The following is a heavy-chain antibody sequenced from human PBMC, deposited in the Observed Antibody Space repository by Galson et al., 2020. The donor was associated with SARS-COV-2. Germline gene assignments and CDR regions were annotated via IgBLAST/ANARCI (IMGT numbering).Heavy chain of an antibody. D-gene: IGHD3-10*01. Sequence: GESLKISCKGSGDSFSSYWISWVRHMPEQGLEWLGRIDPSNSYTNYSPSVQGHVTISADKSITTAYLQWSSLKASDTAMYYCARLLGGDSAFDIWGQGTMVTVSS. CDR3: ARLLGGDSAFDI. CDR1: GDSFSSYW. CDR2: IDPSNSYT. V-gene: IGHV5-10-1*01. J-gene: IGHJ3*02.